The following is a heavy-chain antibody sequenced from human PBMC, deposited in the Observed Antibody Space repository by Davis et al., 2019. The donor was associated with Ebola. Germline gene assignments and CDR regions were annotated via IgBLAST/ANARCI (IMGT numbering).Heavy chain of an antibody. Sequence: GESLKISCEVSGFSFRNYGMHWVRQAPGKGLQWVALISPDGSNRWYADSVRGRLTTSRDNSKNTLYLQVNSLRPDDTAVYYCARDGTGRYPGDYWGQGTLVTVSS. CDR1: GFSFRNYG. CDR3: ARDGTGRYPGDY. V-gene: IGHV3-30-3*01. CDR2: ISPDGSNR. J-gene: IGHJ4*02. D-gene: IGHD1-7*01.